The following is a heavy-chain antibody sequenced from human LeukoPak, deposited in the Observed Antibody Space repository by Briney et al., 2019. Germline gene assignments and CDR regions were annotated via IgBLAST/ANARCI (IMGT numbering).Heavy chain of an antibody. J-gene: IGHJ5*02. CDR2: INHSGST. Sequence: KASETLSLTCAVYGGSFSGYYWSWIRQPPGKGLEWIGEINHSGSTTYNPSLKSRVTISVDTSKNQFSLKLSSVTAADTAVYYCAGRDGRKAFNPWGQGTLVTVSS. CDR3: AGRDGRKAFNP. V-gene: IGHV4-34*01. D-gene: IGHD2-21*01. CDR1: GGSFSGYY.